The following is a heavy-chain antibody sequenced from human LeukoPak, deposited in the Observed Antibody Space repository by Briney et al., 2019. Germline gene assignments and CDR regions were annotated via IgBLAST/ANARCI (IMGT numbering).Heavy chain of an antibody. V-gene: IGHV4-39*02. J-gene: IGHJ4*02. Sequence: SETLSLTCTVSGGSISSSSYYWGWIRQPPGKGLEWIGSIYHSGSTYSNPSLKSRVTISVDTSKNQFSLKLSSVSAADTAVFYCARDYGGNSYYFDYWGQGTLVTVSS. CDR3: ARDYGGNSYYFDY. CDR2: IYHSGST. CDR1: GGSISSSSYY. D-gene: IGHD4-23*01.